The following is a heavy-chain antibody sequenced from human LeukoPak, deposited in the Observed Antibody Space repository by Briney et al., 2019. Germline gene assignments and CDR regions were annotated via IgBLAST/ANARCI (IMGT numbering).Heavy chain of an antibody. CDR3: AVIGYCSSTSCHYYYYMDV. CDR2: ISSSSSYI. J-gene: IGHJ6*03. CDR1: GFTFSSYS. V-gene: IGHV3-21*01. D-gene: IGHD2-2*01. Sequence: GGSLRLSCAASGFTFSSYSMNWVRQAPGKGLEWVSSISSSSSYIYYADSVKGRFTISRDNAKNSLYLQMNSLRAEDTAVYYCAVIGYCSSTSCHYYYYMDVWGKGTTVTVSS.